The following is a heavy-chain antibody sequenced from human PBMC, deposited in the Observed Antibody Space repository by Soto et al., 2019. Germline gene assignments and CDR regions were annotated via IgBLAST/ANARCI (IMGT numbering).Heavy chain of an antibody. CDR1: GFTFSNAW. CDR2: IKSKTDGGTT. D-gene: IGHD1-26*01. Sequence: GGSLRLSCAASGFTFSNAWMSWVRQAPGKGLEWVGHIKSKTDGGTTDYAAPVKGRFTISRDDSKNTLYLQMNSLKTEDTAVYYCTTDKTSGSYYYYGMDVWGQGTTVTVSS. CDR3: TTDKTSGSYYYYGMDV. V-gene: IGHV3-15*01. J-gene: IGHJ6*02.